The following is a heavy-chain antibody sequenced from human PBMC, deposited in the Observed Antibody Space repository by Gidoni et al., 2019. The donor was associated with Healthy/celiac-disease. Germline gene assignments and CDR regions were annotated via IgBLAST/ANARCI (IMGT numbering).Heavy chain of an antibody. CDR2: IYPGDCDT. Sequence: EAQLVQSGAEAKKPGESPQISRQGSGYSFTSHWIGWVRQMPGKGLERMGIIYPGDCDTRYNPYFQGQVTIPDDKSISTASLQWSRLKVWDTAMYDYARPHQAAMGAAGYFHHWGQGTLVTVSS. J-gene: IGHJ1*01. CDR3: ARPHQAAMGAAGYFHH. CDR1: GYSFTSHW. V-gene: IGHV5-51*03. D-gene: IGHD5-18*01.